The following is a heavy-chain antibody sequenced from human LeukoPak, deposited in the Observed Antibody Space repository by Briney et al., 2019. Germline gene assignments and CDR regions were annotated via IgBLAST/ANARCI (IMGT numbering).Heavy chain of an antibody. CDR3: ARARYYYGMDV. CDR2: IKQDGSEK. CDR1: GFTFSGYW. J-gene: IGHJ6*02. Sequence: PGGSLRLSCAASGFTFSGYWMSWVRQAPGKGLEWVANIKQDGSEKYYVDSVKGRFTISRDNAKNSLYLQMNSLRAEDTAVYYCARARYYYGMDVWGQGTTVTVSS. V-gene: IGHV3-7*01.